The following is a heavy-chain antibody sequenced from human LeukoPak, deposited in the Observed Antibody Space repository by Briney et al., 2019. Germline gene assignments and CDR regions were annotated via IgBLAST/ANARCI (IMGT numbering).Heavy chain of an antibody. CDR2: INPNSGGT. Sequence: ASVKVSCTASGYTFTGYYMHWVRQAPGKGLEWMGWINPNSGGTNYAQKFQGRVTMTRDTSISTAYMELSRLRSDDTAVYYCASLGGGNSKNYFDYWGQGTLVTVSS. CDR3: ASLGGGNSKNYFDY. V-gene: IGHV1-2*02. D-gene: IGHD4-23*01. J-gene: IGHJ4*02. CDR1: GYTFTGYY.